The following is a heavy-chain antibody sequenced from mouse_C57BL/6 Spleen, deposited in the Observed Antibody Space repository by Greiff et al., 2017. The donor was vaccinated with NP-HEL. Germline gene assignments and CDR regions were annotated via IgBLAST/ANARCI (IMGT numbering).Heavy chain of an antibody. J-gene: IGHJ3*01. D-gene: IGHD2-1*01. V-gene: IGHV3-6*01. CDR2: ISYDGSN. CDR1: GYSFTSGYY. Sequence: EVQLQEPGPGLVKPSQSLSLSCSVTGYSFTSGYYWNWIRQFPGNKLEWLGYISYDGSNNYNPPLKNRISITRDTSKNPFFLKLNSVTTEDTATYYCAGHLLLSLFAYWGQGTLVTVSA. CDR3: AGHLLLSLFAY.